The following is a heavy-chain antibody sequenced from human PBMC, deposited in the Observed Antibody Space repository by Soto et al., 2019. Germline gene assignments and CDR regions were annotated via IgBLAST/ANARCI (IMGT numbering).Heavy chain of an antibody. CDR1: GRSFPNFRQY. D-gene: IGHD6-13*01. V-gene: IGHV4-39*01. Sequence: SETLSLTCTVSGRSFPNFRQYCGWIRQPPGKGLEWIGSIYYSGSPYYKPSLKSRLTMSVDTSKNQFSLRLSSVTAADTAVYYCARQGRAAAGGSFFYGLDVWGQGTTVT. CDR2: IYYSGSP. CDR3: ARQGRAAAGGSFFYGLDV. J-gene: IGHJ6*02.